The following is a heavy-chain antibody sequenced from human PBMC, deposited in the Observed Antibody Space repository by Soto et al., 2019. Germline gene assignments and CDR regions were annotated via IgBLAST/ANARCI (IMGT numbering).Heavy chain of an antibody. Sequence: QVQLVQSGAEVKKPGSSVKVSCKASGGTFSSYAISWVRQAPGQGLEWMGGIIPIFGTAKYAQTFQGRVTITADESTSTAYMELSSLRSEDTAVYYCARERPGYSRGWPSLYYYYGMDVWGQGSTVTVSS. CDR1: GGTFSSYA. J-gene: IGHJ6*02. CDR2: IIPIFGTA. CDR3: ARERPGYSRGWPSLYYYYGMDV. V-gene: IGHV1-69*01. D-gene: IGHD6-19*01.